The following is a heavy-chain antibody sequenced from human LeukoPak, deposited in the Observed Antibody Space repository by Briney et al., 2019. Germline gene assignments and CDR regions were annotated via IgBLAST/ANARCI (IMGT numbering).Heavy chain of an antibody. CDR2: IRSKANSYAT. J-gene: IGHJ5*02. Sequence: GGSLRLSCAASGFTFSGSAMHWVRQASGKGLEWVGRIRSKANSYATAYAASVKGRFTISRDDSKNTTYLQMDSLETKDTAMYFCTRPSFDPWGQGTLVTVSS. CDR3: TRPSFDP. CDR1: GFTFSGSA. V-gene: IGHV3-73*01.